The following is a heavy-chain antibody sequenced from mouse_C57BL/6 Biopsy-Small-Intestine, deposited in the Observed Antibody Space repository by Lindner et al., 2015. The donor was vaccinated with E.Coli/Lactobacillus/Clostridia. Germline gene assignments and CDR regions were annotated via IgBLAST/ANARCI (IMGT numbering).Heavy chain of an antibody. CDR2: IYPGDGDT. Sequence: VQLQESGAELVKPGASVKISCKASGYAFSSYWMNWVKQRPGKGLEWIGQIYPGDGDTNYNGKFKGKATLTADKSSSTAYMQLSSLTSEDSAVYFCARVGTGWYFDVWGTGTTVTVSS. CDR3: ARVGTGWYFDV. J-gene: IGHJ1*03. D-gene: IGHD3-3*01. V-gene: IGHV1-80*01. CDR1: GYAFSSYW.